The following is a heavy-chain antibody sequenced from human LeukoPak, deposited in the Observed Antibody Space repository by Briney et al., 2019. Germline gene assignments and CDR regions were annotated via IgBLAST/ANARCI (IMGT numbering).Heavy chain of an antibody. J-gene: IGHJ1*01. CDR1: GVFIASSDDY. CDR2: VYHNINT. D-gene: IGHD2-8*02. V-gene: IGHV4-39*07. Sequence: SETLSLTCSVSGVFIASSDDYWAWIRQPPGKGREWIGCVYHNINTHYNPSLGSRLTVSLDSSKNQFSLTQASVTAADTAIYFCARYKSGGPALNHWGQGTLVSVSS. CDR3: ARYKSGGPALNH.